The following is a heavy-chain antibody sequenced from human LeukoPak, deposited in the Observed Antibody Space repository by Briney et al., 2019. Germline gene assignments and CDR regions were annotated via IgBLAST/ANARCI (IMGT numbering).Heavy chain of an antibody. J-gene: IGHJ4*02. CDR3: ARDRHFDY. CDR1: EFTFSSYT. Sequence: AGGSLRLSCAASEFTFSSYTMNWVRQAPGKGLEWVSSISSSSSYIYYADSMKGRFTISRDNAKNSLYLQMNSLRAEDTAVYYCARDRHFDYWGQGTLVTVSS. CDR2: ISSSSSYI. V-gene: IGHV3-21*01.